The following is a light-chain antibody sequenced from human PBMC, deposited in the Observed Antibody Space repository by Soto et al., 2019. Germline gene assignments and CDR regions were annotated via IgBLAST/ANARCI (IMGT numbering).Light chain of an antibody. V-gene: IGLV1-40*01. CDR1: SSNIGAGYD. CDR3: QCFDSSLSGWV. Sequence: QLVLTQPPSVSGAPGQRVTISCTGSSSNIGAGYDVHWYQQLPGTAPKVLIYDKNSRPSGVPDRFADSKSGTSASLAISSLQADDEANYYCQCFDSSLSGWVFGGGTQLTVL. J-gene: IGLJ3*02. CDR2: DKN.